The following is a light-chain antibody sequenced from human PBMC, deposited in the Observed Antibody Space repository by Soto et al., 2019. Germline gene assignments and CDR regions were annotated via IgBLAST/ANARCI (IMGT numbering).Light chain of an antibody. V-gene: IGLV2-14*01. CDR1: SSDVGGYNH. CDR3: SSFSSRTTFA. J-gene: IGLJ2*01. CDR2: DVN. Sequence: QSALTQPASVSGSPGQSITISCTGTSSDVGGYNHVSWYQQHPGEAPKLMIYDVNNRPSGVSNRFSGSKSGNTASLTISGLQADDEADYYCSSFSSRTTFAFGGGTKVTVL.